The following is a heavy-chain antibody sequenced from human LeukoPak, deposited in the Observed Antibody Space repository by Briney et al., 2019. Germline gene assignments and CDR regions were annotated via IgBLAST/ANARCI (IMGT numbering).Heavy chain of an antibody. V-gene: IGHV3-48*03. CDR2: ISRSGSTM. CDR3: AREISVAGAYYYYGMDV. Sequence: GGSLRLSCAASGFTFSSYEMNWVRQAPGKGLEWVSYISRSGSTMYYADSVKGRFTISRDNAKKSLYLQMNSLRAEDTAVYYCAREISVAGAYYYYGMDVWGKGTTVTVSS. CDR1: GFTFSSYE. D-gene: IGHD6-19*01. J-gene: IGHJ6*04.